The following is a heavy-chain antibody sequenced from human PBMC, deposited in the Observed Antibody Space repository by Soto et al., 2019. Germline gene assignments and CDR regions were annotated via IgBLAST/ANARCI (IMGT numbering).Heavy chain of an antibody. CDR2: ISAYNGNT. D-gene: IGHD3-9*01. CDR1: GYTFTSYG. CDR3: ARLYYDILTSGKHPFDY. Sequence: ASVKVSCKASGYTFTSYGISWVRQAPGQGLEWMGWISAYNGNTNYAQKLQGRVTMTTDTSTSTAYMELRSLRSDDTAVYYCARLYYDILTSGKHPFDYWGQGTLVTVSS. V-gene: IGHV1-18*01. J-gene: IGHJ4*02.